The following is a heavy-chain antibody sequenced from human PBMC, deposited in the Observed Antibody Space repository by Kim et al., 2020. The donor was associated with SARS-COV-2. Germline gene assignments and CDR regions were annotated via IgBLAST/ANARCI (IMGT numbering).Heavy chain of an antibody. CDR3: ARDLGYHDFWSGYQGGAFEN. V-gene: IGHV6-1*01. Sequence: SQTLSLTCAISGDSVSSNSGAWNWIRQSPSRGLEWLGRTYFRSKWYNDYAVSVKSRITINPDTSKNQFSLQLNSMTPEDTAVYYCARDLGYHDFWSGYQGGAFENWGQGTTVTVSS. CDR1: GDSVSSNSGA. CDR2: TYFRSKWYN. J-gene: IGHJ3*02. D-gene: IGHD3-3*01.